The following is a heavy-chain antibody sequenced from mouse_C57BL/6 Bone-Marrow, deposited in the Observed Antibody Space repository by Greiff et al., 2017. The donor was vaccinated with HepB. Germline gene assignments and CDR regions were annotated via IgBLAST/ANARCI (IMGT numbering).Heavy chain of an antibody. CDR1: GFTFSDFY. Sequence: DVMLVESGGGLVQSGRSLRLSCATSGFTFSDFYMEWVRQAPGKGLEWIAASRNKANDYTTEYSASVKGRFIVSRDTSQSILYLQMNALRAEDTAIYYCARDLLGAMDYWGQGTSVTVSS. CDR2: SRNKANDYTT. D-gene: IGHD2-1*01. J-gene: IGHJ4*01. CDR3: ARDLLGAMDY. V-gene: IGHV7-1*01.